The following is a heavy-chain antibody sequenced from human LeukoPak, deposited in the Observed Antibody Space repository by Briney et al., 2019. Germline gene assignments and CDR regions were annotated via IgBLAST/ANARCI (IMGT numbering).Heavy chain of an antibody. Sequence: GGSLRLSCAASGFTFSSYGMHWVRQAPGKGLEWVAVIWYDGSNKYYADSVKGRFTISRDNSKNTLYLQMNSLRAEDTAVYYCVRDNPRCCGVVPVNIDDFWGQGTLVTDSS. CDR1: GFTFSSYG. CDR2: IWYDGSNK. D-gene: IGHD2-15*01. CDR3: VRDNPRCCGVVPVNIDDF. J-gene: IGHJ4*02. V-gene: IGHV3-33*01.